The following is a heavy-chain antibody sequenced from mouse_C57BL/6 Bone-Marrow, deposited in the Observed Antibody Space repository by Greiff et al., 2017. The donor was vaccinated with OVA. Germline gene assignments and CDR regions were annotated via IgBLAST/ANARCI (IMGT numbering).Heavy chain of an antibody. Sequence: VQLQQPGAELVRPGTSVKLSCKASGYTFTSYWMHWVKQRPGHGLEWIGVIDPSDSYTNYNQKFKGKATLTVDTSSSTAYMQLSSLTSEDSAVYYCARDYGSSILDYWGQGTTLTVSS. V-gene: IGHV1-59*01. CDR3: ARDYGSSILDY. D-gene: IGHD1-1*01. CDR2: IDPSDSYT. CDR1: GYTFTSYW. J-gene: IGHJ2*01.